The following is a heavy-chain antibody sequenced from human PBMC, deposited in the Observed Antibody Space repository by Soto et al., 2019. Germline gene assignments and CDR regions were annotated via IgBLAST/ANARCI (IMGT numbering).Heavy chain of an antibody. V-gene: IGHV4-39*02. Sequence: SETLSLTCTVSGGPIRSSSHYWGWIRQSPGTGLEWIGSTDESGDSYYNPSLKSRVTIFVGTSKNQFSLKLISVTGAGSAIYYCAGEGGYVDYWGQGTLVTVSS. CDR1: GGPIRSSSHY. CDR3: AGEGGYVDY. CDR2: TDESGDS. D-gene: IGHD1-1*01. J-gene: IGHJ4*02.